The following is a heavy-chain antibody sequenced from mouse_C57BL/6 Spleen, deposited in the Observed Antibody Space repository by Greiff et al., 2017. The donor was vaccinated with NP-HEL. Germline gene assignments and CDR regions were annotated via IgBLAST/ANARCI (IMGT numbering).Heavy chain of an antibody. CDR1: GFTFTSYG. CDR2: ISTGGGYT. J-gene: IGHJ2*01. CDR3: ARLESSGYFFDD. D-gene: IGHD3-2*02. V-gene: IGHV5-6*01. Sequence: EVQLLQSGADLVKPGASLKLSCAASGFTFTSYGMSWVRQTPGQRLEWVATISTGGGYTYFPDSVKGRSTLTRDNANNTLYLQMSRLKSEDTAMYYCARLESSGYFFDDWGQGTTLTVAS.